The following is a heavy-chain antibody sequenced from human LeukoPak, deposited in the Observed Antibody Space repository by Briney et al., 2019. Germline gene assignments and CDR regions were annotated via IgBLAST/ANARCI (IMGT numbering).Heavy chain of an antibody. CDR2: IYDSGST. J-gene: IGHJ4*02. V-gene: IGHV4-4*02. D-gene: IGHD5-18*01. Sequence: SETLSFTCAVSGGSISSSNWWTWVRQPPGKGLEWIGEIYDSGSTNYNPSLNSRVTISVDKSKNQFSLKLSSVTAADTAVYYCAKSGGGRIQLWGQGTLVTVSS. CDR1: GGSISSSNW. CDR3: AKSGGGRIQL.